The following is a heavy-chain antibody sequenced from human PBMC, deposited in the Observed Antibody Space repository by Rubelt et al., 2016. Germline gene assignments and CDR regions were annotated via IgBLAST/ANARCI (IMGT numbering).Heavy chain of an antibody. J-gene: IGHJ3*02. V-gene: IGHV4-59*01. CDR1: GGSISSYY. D-gene: IGHD3-22*01. CDR3: ARDTTMIYAFDI. CDR2: IYYSGST. Sequence: GPGLVKPSETLSLTCTVSGGSISSYYWSWIRQPPGKGLEWIGYIYYSGSTNYNPSLKSRVTISVDTSKNQFSLKLSSVTAADTAVYYCARDTTMIYAFDIWGQGTMVTVSS.